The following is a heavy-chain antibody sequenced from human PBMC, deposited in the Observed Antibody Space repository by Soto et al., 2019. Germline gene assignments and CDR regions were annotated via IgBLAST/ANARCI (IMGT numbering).Heavy chain of an antibody. CDR3: ARDLRGYSRALDF. Sequence: SETLSLTCTVSGGSVSSGSYYWTWIRQPPGKGLEWIGYIYYSGSTNYNPSLRSRVAMSVDTSKNQFSLKLSSVTGADTAVYYCARDLRGYSRALDFWGQGTLVTVSS. V-gene: IGHV4-61*01. CDR1: GGSVSSGSYY. D-gene: IGHD5-18*01. CDR2: IYYSGST. J-gene: IGHJ4*02.